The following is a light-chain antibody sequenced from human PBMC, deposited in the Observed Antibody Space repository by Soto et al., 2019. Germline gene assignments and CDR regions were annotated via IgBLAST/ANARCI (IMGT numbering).Light chain of an antibody. CDR1: QSISRS. CDR2: DAS. V-gene: IGKV3-15*01. Sequence: EIVLTQSPAILSVSRVERATLSFRASQSISRSLAWYQQKPGQAPRLLISDASTRATGIPARFSGSGSGTEFTLTISCLQSEDFATYYCQQYYSFPPTFGQGTKVDIK. CDR3: QQYYSFPPT. J-gene: IGKJ1*01.